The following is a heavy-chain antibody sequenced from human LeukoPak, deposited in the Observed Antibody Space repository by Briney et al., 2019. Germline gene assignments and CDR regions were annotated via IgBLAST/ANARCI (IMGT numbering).Heavy chain of an antibody. Sequence: SETLSLTCTVSGGSISSYYWSWIRQPAGKGLEWIGRIYTSGSTNYNPSLKSRVTMSVDTSKNQFSLKLSSVTAADTAVYYCARDFFGIRRETYYYYYMDAWGKGTTVTIS. V-gene: IGHV4-4*07. CDR3: ARDFFGIRRETYYYYYMDA. D-gene: IGHD3-3*01. CDR1: GGSISSYY. J-gene: IGHJ6*03. CDR2: IYTSGST.